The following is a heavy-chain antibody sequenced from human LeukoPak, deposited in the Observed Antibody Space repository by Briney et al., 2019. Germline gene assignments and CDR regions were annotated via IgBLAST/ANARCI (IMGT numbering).Heavy chain of an antibody. D-gene: IGHD1-14*01. CDR3: ARDHRPEVQYYYMDV. CDR1: GFSLSNYG. CDR2: LLYDGNTK. V-gene: IGHV3-33*01. Sequence: GGSLRLSCAASGFSLSNYGMHWVRQAPGKGLEWVAALLYDGNTKHYADSVKGRFTISRDISKNTFYLQMNSLTAEDTAVYYCARDHRPEVQYYYMDVWGKGTTVAVSS. J-gene: IGHJ6*03.